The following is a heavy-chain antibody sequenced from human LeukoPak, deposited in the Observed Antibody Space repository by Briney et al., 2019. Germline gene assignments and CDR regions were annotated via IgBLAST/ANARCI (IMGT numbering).Heavy chain of an antibody. CDR2: ISGYNGNT. D-gene: IGHD4-17*01. V-gene: IGHV1-18*01. J-gene: IGHJ4*02. CDR3: ARPNYGDYPGTAFDS. Sequence: ASVKVTCKASGYSFTNYAISWVRLAPGQGPEWMGWISGYNGNTKYAQKFQGRITLTTDTSTTTAYMDLRSLRYDDTAVYFCARPNYGDYPGTAFDSRGQGTLVTVSS. CDR1: GYSFTNYA.